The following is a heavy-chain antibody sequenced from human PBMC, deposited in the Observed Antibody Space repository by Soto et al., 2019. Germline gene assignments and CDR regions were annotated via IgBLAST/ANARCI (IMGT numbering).Heavy chain of an antibody. CDR3: ESRWNYVGGFDY. CDR1: GFTFSSYA. D-gene: IGHD1-7*01. V-gene: IGHV3-30-3*01. Sequence: GGSLRLSCAASGFTFSSYAMHWVRQAPGKGLEWVAVISYDGSNKYYADSVKGRFTISRDNSKNTLYLRMNSLRAEDTAVYYCESRWNYVGGFDYWGQGTLVTVSS. CDR2: ISYDGSNK. J-gene: IGHJ4*02.